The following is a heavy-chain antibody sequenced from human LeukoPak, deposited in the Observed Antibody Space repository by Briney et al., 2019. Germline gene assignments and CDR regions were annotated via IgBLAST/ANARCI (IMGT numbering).Heavy chain of an antibody. CDR2: ISGSDSST. CDR1: AFTFSTYA. CDR3: AKGRTGYSYGYGIDY. V-gene: IGHV3-23*01. J-gene: IGHJ4*02. D-gene: IGHD5-18*01. Sequence: GGSLRLSCAASAFTFSTYAMTWVRQAPGKGLEWVSAISGSDSSTYYANSVKGRFTIFRDNSKNTLYLQMNSLRAEDTAVYYCAKGRTGYSYGYGIDYWGQGTLVTVSS.